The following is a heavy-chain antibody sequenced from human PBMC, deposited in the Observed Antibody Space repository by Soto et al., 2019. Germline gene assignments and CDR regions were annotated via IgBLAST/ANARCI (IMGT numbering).Heavy chain of an antibody. J-gene: IGHJ3*02. CDR2: VYSNGSP. D-gene: IGHD3-16*01. CDR1: RGSIQSSTYY. V-gene: IGHV4-39*01. Sequence: QLQLQESGPGLVKPSETLSLTCTVSRGSIQSSTYYWGWIRQPPGKGLEWIGTVYSNGSPYFNPSLRSRLTLSADPSKNQSSWRLASVTAADTAVYYCARLTYLTYLDIWGQGTMVNVSS. CDR3: ARLTYLTYLDI.